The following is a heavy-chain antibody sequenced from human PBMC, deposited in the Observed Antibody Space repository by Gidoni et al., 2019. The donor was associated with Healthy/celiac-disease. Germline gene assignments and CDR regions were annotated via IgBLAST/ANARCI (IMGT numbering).Heavy chain of an antibody. CDR3: ARLLEYYGSGSYYRSYYFDY. J-gene: IGHJ4*02. Sequence: QLQLQESGPGLVKPSETLSLTCTVSGGSISSSRYYWGWIRQPPGKGLEWIGSIYYSGSTYYNPSLKSRVTISVDTSKNQFSLKLSSVTAADTAVYYCARLLEYYGSGSYYRSYYFDYWGQGTLVTVSS. CDR2: IYYSGST. CDR1: GGSISSSRYY. D-gene: IGHD3-10*01. V-gene: IGHV4-39*01.